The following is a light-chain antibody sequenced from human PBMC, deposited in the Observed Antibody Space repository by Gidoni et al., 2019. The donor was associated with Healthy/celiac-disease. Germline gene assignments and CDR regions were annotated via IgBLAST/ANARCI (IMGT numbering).Light chain of an antibody. Sequence: DIQMTQSPSSLSASVGDRVTITCRASQSISSYLNWYQQKPGKAPKLLLNAASSLRSGVPSRCSGSGSWTNFTLTISSLQPEDFSTYYCQQSYSTPLYSFGQGTKLEIK. CDR3: QQSYSTPLYS. J-gene: IGKJ2*03. CDR1: QSISSY. V-gene: IGKV1-39*01. CDR2: AAS.